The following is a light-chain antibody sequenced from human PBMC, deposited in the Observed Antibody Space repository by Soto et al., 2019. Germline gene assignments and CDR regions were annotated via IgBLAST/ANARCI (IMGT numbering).Light chain of an antibody. CDR2: DTS. CDR3: PEPSSAPFT. V-gene: IGKV1-39*01. CDR1: QNINTY. Sequence: DIQLTQSPSSLSASVGDRVTMTCGASQNINTYLNWYQQKAGKAPKLLIFDTSTLQSGFPSRFSGRGSRTHFTLTTSSLQTEDFATYYCPEPSSAPFTFGPGTTVDI. J-gene: IGKJ3*01.